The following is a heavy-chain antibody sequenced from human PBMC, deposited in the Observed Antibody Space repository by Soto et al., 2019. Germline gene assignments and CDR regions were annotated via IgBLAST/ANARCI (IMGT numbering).Heavy chain of an antibody. D-gene: IGHD3-10*01. CDR1: GFSLSTSGVG. J-gene: IGHJ4*02. CDR2: IYWHDDK. CDR3: AKRDGFGEFRLDS. Sequence: QITLKESGPTLVKPTQTLTLTCTFSGFSLSTSGVGVGWIRQPPGKALEWLALIYWHDDKRYSPSLKSRLTXTXDXXKKQVVLTMTHIAPVDTATSYCAKRDGFGEFRLDSWGQGTLVTVSS. V-gene: IGHV2-5*01.